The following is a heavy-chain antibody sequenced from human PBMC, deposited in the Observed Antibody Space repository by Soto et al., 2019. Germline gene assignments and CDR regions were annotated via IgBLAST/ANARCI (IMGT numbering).Heavy chain of an antibody. D-gene: IGHD2-15*01. CDR2: ISSSSSTI. V-gene: IGHV3-48*02. Sequence: GGSLRLSCAASGFTFSSYSMNWVRQAPGKGLEWVSYISSSSSTIYYADSVKGRFTISRDNAKNSLYLQMNSLRDEDTAVYYCAREGEGDSVVVVAATPDGMDVWGQGTTVTVSS. J-gene: IGHJ6*02. CDR1: GFTFSSYS. CDR3: AREGEGDSVVVVAATPDGMDV.